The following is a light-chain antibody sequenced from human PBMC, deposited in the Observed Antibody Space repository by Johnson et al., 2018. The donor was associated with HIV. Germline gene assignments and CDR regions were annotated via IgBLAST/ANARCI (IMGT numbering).Light chain of an antibody. CDR2: DNN. CDR3: GTWDSSLSAGWV. J-gene: IGLJ1*01. CDR1: SSNIGNNY. Sequence: QSVLTQPPSVSAAPGQKVTISCSGSSSNIGNNYVSWYQQLPGTAPKLLIYDNNKRPSGIPDRFSGSKSGTSATLGITGLQTGDEADYYCGTWDSSLSAGWVFGTGTKVTGL. V-gene: IGLV1-51*01.